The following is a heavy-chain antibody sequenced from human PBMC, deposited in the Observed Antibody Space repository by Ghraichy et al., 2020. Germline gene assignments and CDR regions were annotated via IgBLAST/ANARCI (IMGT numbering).Heavy chain of an antibody. Sequence: GESLNISCAASGFTFSGSAMHWVRQASGKGLEWVGRIRSKANSYATAYAASVKGRFTISRDDSKNTAYLQMNSLKTEDTAVYYCTSPAAAAGDFDYWGQGTLVTVSS. J-gene: IGHJ4*02. V-gene: IGHV3-73*01. D-gene: IGHD6-13*01. CDR1: GFTFSGSA. CDR3: TSPAAAAGDFDY. CDR2: IRSKANSYAT.